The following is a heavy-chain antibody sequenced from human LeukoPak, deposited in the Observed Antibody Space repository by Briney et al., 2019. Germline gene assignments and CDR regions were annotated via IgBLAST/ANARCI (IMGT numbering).Heavy chain of an antibody. CDR1: GFTVSSNY. CDR3: ARNWNYVFDP. CDR2: IYCGGST. D-gene: IGHD1-7*01. Sequence: GVSVRLSCAASGFTVSSNYMSWVRQAPGKGLEWVSVIYCGGSTYYADSVKGRFTISRHNSENTLYLQMNSLRAEDTAVYYCARNWNYVFDPWGQGTLVTVSS. J-gene: IGHJ5*02. V-gene: IGHV3-53*04.